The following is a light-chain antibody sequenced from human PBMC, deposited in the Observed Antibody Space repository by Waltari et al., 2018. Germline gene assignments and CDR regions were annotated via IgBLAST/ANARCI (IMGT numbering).Light chain of an antibody. Sequence: EIVMTQSPATLSVSPGERATLSCRASQSVNNKLAWFQQKPGQAPRLLIYDASARASGIPARFSGSGSGTEFTLTTNSLQSEDSAIYYCQQYDNWPPRRTFGQGTKVEIK. CDR1: QSVNNK. J-gene: IGKJ1*01. V-gene: IGKV3-15*01. CDR2: DAS. CDR3: QQYDNWPPRRT.